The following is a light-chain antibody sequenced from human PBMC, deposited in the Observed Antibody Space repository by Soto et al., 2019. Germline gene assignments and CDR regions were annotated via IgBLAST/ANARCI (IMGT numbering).Light chain of an antibody. J-gene: IGLJ2*01. V-gene: IGLV3-21*04. CDR2: SDS. CDR3: QVWDTSSDRVL. Sequence: SSELTQPPSVSVAPGLTARISGGGINIGSKGVHWYQQKPGQAPFLVIYSDSDRPSGIPERFSGSNSGDTANLTISRVEAGDEADYYCQVWDTSSDRVLFGGGTQLTVL. CDR1: NIGSKG.